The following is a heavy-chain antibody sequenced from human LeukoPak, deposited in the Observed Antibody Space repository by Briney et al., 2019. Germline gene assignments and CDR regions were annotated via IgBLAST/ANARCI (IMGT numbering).Heavy chain of an antibody. J-gene: IGHJ4*02. CDR1: GASITKYH. Sequence: SETLSLTCIVSGASITKYHWSWIRQPAGKGLEWIGRFFTSGSTTYNPSLKSRVTLSVDMSKNQLSLNLTSVTAADTAVYYCARDGVPGTRGFDFWGPGTRVAVSS. V-gene: IGHV4-4*07. CDR3: ARDGVPGTRGFDF. D-gene: IGHD1-14*01. CDR2: FFTSGST.